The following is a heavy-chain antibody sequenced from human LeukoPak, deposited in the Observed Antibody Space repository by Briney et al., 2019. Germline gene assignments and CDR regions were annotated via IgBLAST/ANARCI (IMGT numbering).Heavy chain of an antibody. CDR2: MNPNSANT. J-gene: IGHJ4*02. CDR1: GYTFTTYD. D-gene: IGHD2-8*02. CDR3: ARARLVRGPVTPLYSFDY. V-gene: IGHV1-8*01. Sequence: ASVKVSCKASGYTFTTYDINWVRQATGQGLEWMGWMNPNSANTGYAQKFQGRVTITRNTSISTAYMELNSLRSDDTAVYYCARARLVRGPVTPLYSFDYWGQGVLVTVSS.